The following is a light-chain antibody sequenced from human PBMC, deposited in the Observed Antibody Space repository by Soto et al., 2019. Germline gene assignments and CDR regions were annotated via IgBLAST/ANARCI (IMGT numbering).Light chain of an antibody. Sequence: EIVLTQSPGTLSLSPGERATLSCRASQSVSSNYLAWDQQRPGQAPRLLIYGASTRAAGIPDRFSGSGSGTDFTLTINRLEPEDFAVFYCQRYGRSPIFTFGPGTTVDIK. V-gene: IGKV3-20*01. CDR3: QRYGRSPIFT. CDR1: QSVSSNY. J-gene: IGKJ3*01. CDR2: GAS.